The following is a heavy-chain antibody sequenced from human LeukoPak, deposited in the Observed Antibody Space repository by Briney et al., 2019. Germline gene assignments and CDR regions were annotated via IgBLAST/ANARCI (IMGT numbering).Heavy chain of an antibody. CDR1: GFTFGDYA. Sequence: GGSLRLSCTASGFTFGDYAMSWVRQAPGKGLEWVAVISYDGSNKYYADSVKGRFTISRDNSKNTLYLQMNSLRAEDTAVYYCAKDLVNYDSSGYYYGIDYWGQGTLVTVSS. CDR2: ISYDGSNK. V-gene: IGHV3-30*04. D-gene: IGHD3-22*01. CDR3: AKDLVNYDSSGYYYGIDY. J-gene: IGHJ4*02.